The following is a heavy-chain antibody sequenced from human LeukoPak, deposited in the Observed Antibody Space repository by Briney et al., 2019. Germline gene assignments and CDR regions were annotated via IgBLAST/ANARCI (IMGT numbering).Heavy chain of an antibody. J-gene: IGHJ4*02. Sequence: GGSLRLSCAASGFTFSSYSMNWVRQAAGKGLEWVSSISSSSSYIYYADSVKGRFTISRDNAKNSLHLQMNSLRAEDTAVYYCARASKYSSSPSSPDYWGQGTLVTVSS. CDR3: ARASKYSSSPSSPDY. V-gene: IGHV3-21*01. D-gene: IGHD6-6*01. CDR1: GFTFSSYS. CDR2: ISSSSSYI.